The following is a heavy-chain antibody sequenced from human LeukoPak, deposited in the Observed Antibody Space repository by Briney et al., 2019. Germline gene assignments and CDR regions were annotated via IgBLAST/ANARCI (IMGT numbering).Heavy chain of an antibody. CDR3: ARSMVTNYFDY. CDR1: GFTLSSYE. Sequence: GGSLILSCAASGFTLSSYEMTWVRQAPGKGLEWISYISRSGSTINYADSVKGRFTISRDDARHSLYLQMNSLRAEDTAVYYCARSMVTNYFDYWGQGSLVTVSS. V-gene: IGHV3-48*03. J-gene: IGHJ4*02. CDR2: ISRSGSTI. D-gene: IGHD2-21*02.